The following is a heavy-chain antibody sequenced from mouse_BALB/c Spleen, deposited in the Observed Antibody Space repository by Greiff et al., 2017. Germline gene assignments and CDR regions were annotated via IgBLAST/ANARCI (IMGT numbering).Heavy chain of an antibody. V-gene: IGHV5-17*02. J-gene: IGHJ3*01. Sequence: EVQLQQSGGGLVQPGGSRKLSCAASGFTFSSFGMHWVRQAPEKGLEWVAYISSGSSTIYYADTVKGRFTISRDNPKNTLFLQMTSLRSEDTAMYYCARVRDYGNPFAYWGQGTLVTVSA. CDR2: ISSGSSTI. CDR1: GFTFSSFG. D-gene: IGHD2-1*01. CDR3: ARVRDYGNPFAY.